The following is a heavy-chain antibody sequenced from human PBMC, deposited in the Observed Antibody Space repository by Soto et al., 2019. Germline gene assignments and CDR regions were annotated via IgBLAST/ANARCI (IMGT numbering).Heavy chain of an antibody. CDR3: ARPMVTPHYGMDG. D-gene: IGHD4-17*01. V-gene: IGHV3-11*01. CDR1: GFTFSDYY. CDR2: ISSTGSTI. J-gene: IGHJ6*02. Sequence: QVQLVESGGGLVKPGGSLRLSCAASGFTFSDYYMSWIRQAPGKGLEWVSYISSTGSTIYYADSVKGRRTIARDNATNSLYLQMNRLRGEDTAVYYCARPMVTPHYGMDGWGQGTTVTVSS.